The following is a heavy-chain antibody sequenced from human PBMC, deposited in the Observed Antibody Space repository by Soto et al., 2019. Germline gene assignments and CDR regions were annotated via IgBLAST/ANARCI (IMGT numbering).Heavy chain of an antibody. CDR1: GGTFSTFG. CDR3: ARTAPMDAGDKYYYDF. Sequence: SVKVSCKTSGGTFSTFGISWVRQAPGQGLEWMGGIIPFFGTAEYSQKFEDRIKITADESTNTVYMDLRSLTSEDTAIYYCARTAPMDAGDKYYYDFWGQGALVTVSS. V-gene: IGHV1-69*13. D-gene: IGHD3-16*01. CDR2: IIPFFGTA. J-gene: IGHJ4*02.